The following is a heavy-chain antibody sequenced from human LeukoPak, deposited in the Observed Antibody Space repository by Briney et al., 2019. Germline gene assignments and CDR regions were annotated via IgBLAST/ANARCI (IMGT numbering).Heavy chain of an antibody. J-gene: IGHJ4*02. Sequence: GGSLRPCCAASGFSSSSYTMSWVRQASGWGVEWVSSISSSSSYIYYADSVKGRFTISRDNAKNSLYLQMNSLRAEDTAVYYCARVHYYDSSGYGYWGQGTLVTVSS. V-gene: IGHV3-21*01. D-gene: IGHD3-22*01. CDR1: GFSSSSYT. CDR2: ISSSSSYI. CDR3: ARVHYYDSSGYGY.